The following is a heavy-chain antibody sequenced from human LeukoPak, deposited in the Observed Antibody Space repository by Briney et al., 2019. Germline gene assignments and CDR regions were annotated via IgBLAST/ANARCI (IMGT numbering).Heavy chain of an antibody. CDR3: AREAYSSGWLVWSGFDP. D-gene: IGHD6-19*01. CDR1: GFTFSSYA. CDR2: ISSNGGST. J-gene: IGHJ5*02. V-gene: IGHV3-64*01. Sequence: GGSLRLSCAASGFTFSSYAMHWVRQAPGKGLEYVSAISSNGGSTYYANSVKGRFTISRDNSKNTLYLQMGSLRAEDMAVYYCAREAYSSGWLVWSGFDPWGQGTLVTVSS.